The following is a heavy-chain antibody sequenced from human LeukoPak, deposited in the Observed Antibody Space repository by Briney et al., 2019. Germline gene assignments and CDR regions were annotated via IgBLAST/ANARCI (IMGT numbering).Heavy chain of an antibody. CDR3: ARYYDSSGYYYNPFDY. J-gene: IGHJ4*02. V-gene: IGHV3-20*04. Sequence: GGSLRLSCAASGFTFSSYWMSWVRQAPGKGLEWVSGINWNGGSTGYADSVKGRFTISRDNAKNSLYLQMNSLRAEDTALYYCARYYDSSGYYYNPFDYWGQGTLVTVSS. CDR2: INWNGGST. CDR1: GFTFSSYW. D-gene: IGHD3-22*01.